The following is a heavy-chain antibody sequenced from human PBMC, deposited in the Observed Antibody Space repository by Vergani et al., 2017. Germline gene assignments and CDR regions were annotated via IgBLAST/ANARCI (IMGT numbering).Heavy chain of an antibody. CDR2: VSGSSATP. J-gene: IGHJ4*02. V-gene: IGHV3-23*01. Sequence: EVQLLESGGGLAQPGGSLRLSCAASGFTFIMHAMSWVRQAPGKGLEWVSSVSGSSATPYYADSVKGRFIISRDNSKNTLHLQRNSLRADDTAVYYCTKGSRGYTGYFFDYWGEGTLASVCS. CDR3: TKGSRGYTGYFFDY. D-gene: IGHD5-12*01. CDR1: GFTFIMHA.